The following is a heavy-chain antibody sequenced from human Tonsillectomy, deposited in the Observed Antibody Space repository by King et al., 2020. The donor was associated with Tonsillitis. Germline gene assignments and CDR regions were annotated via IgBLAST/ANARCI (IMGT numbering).Heavy chain of an antibody. Sequence: QLQESGPGLVKPSETLSLTCTVSGGSISSSSYYWGWNRQPPGKGLEWIGSIYYSGSTYYNPSLKSRVTMSVDTSNNQFSLKLSSVTAADTAVYYCARGSRLGIYYFDYWGQGTLVTVSS. D-gene: IGHD3-22*01. V-gene: IGHV4-39*01. CDR2: IYYSGST. CDR3: ARGSRLGIYYFDY. CDR1: GGSISSSSYY. J-gene: IGHJ4*02.